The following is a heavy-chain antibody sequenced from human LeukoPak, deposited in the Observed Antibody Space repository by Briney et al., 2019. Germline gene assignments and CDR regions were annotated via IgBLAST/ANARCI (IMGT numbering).Heavy chain of an antibody. Sequence: SETLSLTCVVSGAPISSRIWWSWVRQHPGKGLEWIGEISLTGSSDYNPSLRSRATISVDKSKNQVSLNLTSVTAADTAIYYCARDNERRLTAAGTAAFDLWGRGTLVTVSS. V-gene: IGHV4/OR15-8*03. CDR2: ISLTGSS. J-gene: IGHJ2*01. D-gene: IGHD6-13*01. CDR3: ARDNERRLTAAGTAAFDL. CDR1: GAPISSRIW.